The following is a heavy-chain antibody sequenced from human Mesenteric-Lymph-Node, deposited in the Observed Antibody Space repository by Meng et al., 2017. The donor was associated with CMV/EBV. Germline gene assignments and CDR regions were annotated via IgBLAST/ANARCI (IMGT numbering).Heavy chain of an antibody. CDR2: IWYDGSNK. J-gene: IGHJ5*02. Sequence: GESLKISCAASGFTFSSYGMHWVRQAPGKGLEWVAVIWYDGSNKYYADSVKGRFTISRDNSKNTLYLQMNSLRAEDTAVYYCAKDLTAGTFRWFDPWGQGTLVTVSS. CDR1: GFTFSSYG. V-gene: IGHV3-33*06. D-gene: IGHD6-13*01. CDR3: AKDLTAGTFRWFDP.